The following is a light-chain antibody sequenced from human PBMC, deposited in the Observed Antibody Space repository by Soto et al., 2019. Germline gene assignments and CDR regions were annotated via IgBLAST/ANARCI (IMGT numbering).Light chain of an antibody. Sequence: DIQMTQSPSSLSTPLGDRVIITCRASQGIGNRLAWYQQKPGKVPKLLIYDASTLHSGVPSRFSGAGSGTDFTLILSSLQPEDVATYYCQKYNRAPWTFGQGTQVEIK. J-gene: IGKJ1*01. CDR3: QKYNRAPWT. CDR1: QGIGNR. V-gene: IGKV1-27*01. CDR2: DAS.